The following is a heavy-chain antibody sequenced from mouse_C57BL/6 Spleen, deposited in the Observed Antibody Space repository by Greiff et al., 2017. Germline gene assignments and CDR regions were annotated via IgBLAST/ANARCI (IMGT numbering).Heavy chain of an antibody. V-gene: IGHV14-1*01. CDR1: GFNIKDYY. D-gene: IGHD1-1*01. CDR3: TTSLYYGSRAWYFEV. J-gene: IGHJ1*03. CDR2: IDPEDGDT. Sequence: EVQLQQSGAELVRPGASVKLSCTASGFNIKDYYMHWVKQRPEQGLEWIGRIDPEDGDTEYAPKFQGKATMTADTSSNTAYLQLSSLTSEDTAVYYCTTSLYYGSRAWYFEVWGTGTTVTVSS.